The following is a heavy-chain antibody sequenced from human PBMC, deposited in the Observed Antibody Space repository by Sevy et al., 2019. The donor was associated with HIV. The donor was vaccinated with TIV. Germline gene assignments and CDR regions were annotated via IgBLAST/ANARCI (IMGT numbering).Heavy chain of an antibody. J-gene: IGHJ6*02. CDR1: GGSISSSY. Sequence: SETLSLTCNVSGGSISSSYWSWIRQPPGKGLEWIGYIYYSGSTNYNPSLKSRVTISVDTSKNQFSLKLGSVTAADMAVYYCARGYALGIHYGMDVWGQGTTVTVSS. D-gene: IGHD1-1*01. CDR3: ARGYALGIHYGMDV. CDR2: IYYSGST. V-gene: IGHV4-59*01.